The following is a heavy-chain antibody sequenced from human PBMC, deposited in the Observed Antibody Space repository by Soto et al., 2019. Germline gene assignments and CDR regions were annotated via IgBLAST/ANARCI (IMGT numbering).Heavy chain of an antibody. CDR2: ISIRGDYR. V-gene: IGHV3-23*01. CDR3: ANHGGCEF. D-gene: IGHD2-21*01. Sequence: EGQLLQSGGGLVQPGESLRLSCAASGFTFSSSGMSWVRQAPGKGLEWVSSISIRGDYRYYADSVKGRFTISRDNSKNPLYLQLSSLTAEDTALYYCANHGGCEFWGQGTMVGVSS. CDR1: GFTFSSSG. J-gene: IGHJ3*01.